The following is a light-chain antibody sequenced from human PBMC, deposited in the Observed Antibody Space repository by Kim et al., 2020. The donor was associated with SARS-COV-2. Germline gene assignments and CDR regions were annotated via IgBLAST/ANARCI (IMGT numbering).Light chain of an antibody. V-gene: IGLV3-1*01. Sequence: SVSPGQTASITCSGDKLGDKYTCWYQQKAGQSPVLVIYDNIKRPSGIPERFSGSNSGNTATLTISGTQGMDEADYYCQVWDSRTYVFGTGTKVTVL. CDR3: QVWDSRTYV. CDR1: KLGDKY. J-gene: IGLJ1*01. CDR2: DNI.